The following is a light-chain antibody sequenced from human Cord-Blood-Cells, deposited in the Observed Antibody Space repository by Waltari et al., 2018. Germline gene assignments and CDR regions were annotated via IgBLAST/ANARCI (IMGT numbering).Light chain of an antibody. J-gene: IGKJ2*01. Sequence: DIVLTQSPGTLSLSPGERATLSCRASQSVSSSYLAWYQQKPGQAPRLLIYGASSRATGCPDMFSGSGSGTDFTLTISRLEPEDFAVYYCQQYGSSPFGQGTKLEIK. CDR3: QQYGSSP. V-gene: IGKV3-20*01. CDR2: GAS. CDR1: QSVSSSY.